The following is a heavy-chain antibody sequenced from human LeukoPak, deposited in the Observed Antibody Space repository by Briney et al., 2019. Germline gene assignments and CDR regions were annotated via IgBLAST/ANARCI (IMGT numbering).Heavy chain of an antibody. J-gene: IGHJ4*02. CDR1: GFTFSSYS. V-gene: IGHV3-48*04. D-gene: IGHD1-26*01. CDR3: AREGSGTFPY. Sequence: PGGSLRLSCAASGFTFSSYSMNRVRQAPGNGLECISYISYSSSTIYYADSVKGRFAVSRDNAKNLLYLQMNSLRAEDTAVYYCAREGSGTFPYWGQGTLVTVSS. CDR2: ISYSSSTI.